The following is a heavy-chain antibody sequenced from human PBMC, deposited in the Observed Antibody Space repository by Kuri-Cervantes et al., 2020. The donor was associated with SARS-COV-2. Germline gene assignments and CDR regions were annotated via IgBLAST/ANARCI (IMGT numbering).Heavy chain of an antibody. V-gene: IGHV5-51*01. Sequence: KVSCKASGYSFTSFWVGWVRQRPGKGLEWMGIIYPGDSDTRYSPSFQGQVTISADKSISTAYLQWSSLKASDTAMYYCARGGVSYDSSGYYQRPDYWGQGTLVTVSS. J-gene: IGHJ4*02. CDR2: IYPGDSDT. CDR1: GYSFTSFW. CDR3: ARGGVSYDSSGYYQRPDY. D-gene: IGHD3-22*01.